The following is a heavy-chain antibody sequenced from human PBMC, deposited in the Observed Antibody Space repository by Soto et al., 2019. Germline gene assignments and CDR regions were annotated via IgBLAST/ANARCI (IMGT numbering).Heavy chain of an antibody. V-gene: IGHV4-31*02. CDR1: GGSISSGGYY. CDR2: IYYSGST. CDR3: ACEEVASVSNGAFDI. Sequence: SETLSLACTVSGGSISSGGYYWSWIRQHPGKGLEWIGYIYYSGSTYYNPSLKSRVTISVDTSKNQFSLKLSSVTAADTAVYYCACEEVASVSNGAFDIRGQRTMDTGSS. J-gene: IGHJ3*02. D-gene: IGHD5-12*01.